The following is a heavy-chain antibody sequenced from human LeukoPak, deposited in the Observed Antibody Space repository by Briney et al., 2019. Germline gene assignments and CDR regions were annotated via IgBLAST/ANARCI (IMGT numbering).Heavy chain of an antibody. D-gene: IGHD3-10*01. CDR3: ARELAGHYYGSGSSFDY. Sequence: SETLSLTCTVSGGSISSYYWSWIRQPPGKGLEWIGSIYYSGSTYYNPSLKSRVTISVDTSKNQFSLKLSSVTAADTAVYYCARELAGHYYGSGSSFDYWGQGTLVTVSS. CDR1: GGSISSYY. CDR2: IYYSGST. J-gene: IGHJ4*02. V-gene: IGHV4-39*02.